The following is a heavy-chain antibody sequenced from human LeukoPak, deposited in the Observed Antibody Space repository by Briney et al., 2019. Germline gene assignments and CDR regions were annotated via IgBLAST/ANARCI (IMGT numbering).Heavy chain of an antibody. D-gene: IGHD2-21*02. CDR3: ARGPPERHCGGDCYWYFDL. V-gene: IGHV3-30*03. CDR1: GFIFSNYG. Sequence: PGGSLRLSCAASGFIFSNYGIYWVRQAPGKGLEWVAVISYDGSNKYYADSVKGRFTISRDNSKNTLYLQMNSLRAEDTAMYYCARGPPERHCGGDCYWYFDLWGRGTLVTVSS. CDR2: ISYDGSNK. J-gene: IGHJ2*01.